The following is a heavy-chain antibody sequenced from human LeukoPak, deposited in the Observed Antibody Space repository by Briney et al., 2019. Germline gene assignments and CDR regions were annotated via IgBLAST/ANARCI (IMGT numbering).Heavy chain of an antibody. CDR1: GGSISSGNYY. D-gene: IGHD3-22*01. CDR3: ARHDYYDSSGYDY. J-gene: IGHJ4*02. CDR2: MYTSGST. V-gene: IGHV4-61*02. Sequence: PSQTLSLTCTVSGGSISSGNYYWSWIRQPAGKGLEWIGRMYTSGSTNYNPSLKSRVTISVDTSKDQFSLKLSSVTAADTAVYYCARHDYYDSSGYDYWGQGTLVTVSS.